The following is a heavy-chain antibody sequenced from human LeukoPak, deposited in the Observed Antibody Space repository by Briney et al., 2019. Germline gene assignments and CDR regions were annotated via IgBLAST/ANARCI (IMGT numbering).Heavy chain of an antibody. Sequence: GGSLRLSCAASGFTFSDYYMSWIRQAPGKGLEWVSYISSSSSYTNYADSVKGRFTISRDNAKNSLYLQMNSLRAEDTAVYYCARFSPRLDYYYGMDVWGQGTTVTVSS. CDR3: ARFSPRLDYYYGMDV. V-gene: IGHV3-11*03. CDR1: GFTFSDYY. J-gene: IGHJ6*02. CDR2: ISSSSSYT.